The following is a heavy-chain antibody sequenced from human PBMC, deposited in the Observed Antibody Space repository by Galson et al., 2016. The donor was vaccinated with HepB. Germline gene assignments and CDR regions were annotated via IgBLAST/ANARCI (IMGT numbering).Heavy chain of an antibody. J-gene: IGHJ6*04. CDR1: GFTFTSYA. V-gene: IGHV3-23*01. D-gene: IGHD6-6*01. Sequence: SLRLSCAISGFTFTSYALHWVRQAPGKGLEWVSGISGSGSSTYYADAVRGRFTMSRDNSKNTLYLQMNRLRAEDTSVYYYASTPSSSIDVYYYGMDVWGKGTTVTVSS. CDR3: ASTPSSSIDVYYYGMDV. CDR2: ISGSGSST.